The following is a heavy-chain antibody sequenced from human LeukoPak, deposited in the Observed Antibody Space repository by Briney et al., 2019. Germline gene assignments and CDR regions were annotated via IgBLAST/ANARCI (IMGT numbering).Heavy chain of an antibody. CDR1: GHSISSSNYY. CDR3: AIHNMDLSDFDF. Sequence: SETLSLTCNVSGHSISSSNYYWAWIRQPPGKGLEWIGNIYSSGTTHFSPSLRSRLTMSADNSKSQLFLKMISVTAADPAVYYWAIHNMDLSDFDFWGQGTLVTVSS. D-gene: IGHD3-3*01. J-gene: IGHJ4*02. V-gene: IGHV4-39*01. CDR2: IYSSGTT.